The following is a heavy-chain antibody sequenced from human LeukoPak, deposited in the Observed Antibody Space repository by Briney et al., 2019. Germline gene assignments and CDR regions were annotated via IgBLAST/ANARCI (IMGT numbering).Heavy chain of an antibody. CDR2: ISGSGGST. Sequence: PGGSLRLSCAASGFTFSSYAMSWVRQAPGKGLEWVSAISGSGGSTYYADSVKGRFTISRDNSKNTLYLQMNSLRAEDTAVYYCAKLEDPNHYYYYYMDVWGKGTTVTVSS. V-gene: IGHV3-23*01. CDR3: AKLEDPNHYYYYYMDV. CDR1: GFTFSSYA. D-gene: IGHD1-1*01. J-gene: IGHJ6*03.